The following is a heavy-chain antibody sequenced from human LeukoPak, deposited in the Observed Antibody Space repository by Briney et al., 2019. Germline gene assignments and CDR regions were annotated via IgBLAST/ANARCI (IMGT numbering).Heavy chain of an antibody. V-gene: IGHV3-21*01. CDR2: ISSSSSYI. J-gene: IGHJ4*02. CDR1: GFTFSSYN. D-gene: IGHD1-26*01. CDR3: ARDAMGATLFARPDY. Sequence: PGGSLRLSCAASGFTFSSYNMNWVRQAPGKGLEWVSSISSSSSYIYYADSVKGRFTISRDNAKNSLYLQMNSLRAEDTAVYYCARDAMGATLFARPDYWGQGTLVTVSS.